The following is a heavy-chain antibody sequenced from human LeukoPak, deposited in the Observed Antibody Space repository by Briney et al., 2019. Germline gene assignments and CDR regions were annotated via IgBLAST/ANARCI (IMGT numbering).Heavy chain of an antibody. CDR1: GGSISSGGYY. CDR3: ARARYYDSSGYYYSSYYFDY. Sequence: SRTLSLTCTVSGGSISSGGYYWSWIRQHPGKGLEWIGYIYYSGSTYYNPSLKSRVTISVDTSKNQFSLKLSSVTAADTAVYYCARARYYDSSGYYYSSYYFDYWGQGTLVTVSS. CDR2: IYYSGST. D-gene: IGHD3-22*01. V-gene: IGHV4-31*03. J-gene: IGHJ4*02.